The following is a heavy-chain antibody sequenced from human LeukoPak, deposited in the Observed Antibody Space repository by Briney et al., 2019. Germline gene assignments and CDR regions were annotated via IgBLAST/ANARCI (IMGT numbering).Heavy chain of an antibody. Sequence: GGSLRLSCAASGFTFSNYWMSWVRQAPGKGLEWVANIKQDGNEKYYVDSVKGRFTISRDNAKNSLYLQMNSLRAEDTAVYYCASSRSAYDYFDYWGQGTPVTASS. CDR1: GFTFSNYW. CDR3: ASSRSAYDYFDY. V-gene: IGHV3-7*01. D-gene: IGHD5-12*01. CDR2: IKQDGNEK. J-gene: IGHJ4*02.